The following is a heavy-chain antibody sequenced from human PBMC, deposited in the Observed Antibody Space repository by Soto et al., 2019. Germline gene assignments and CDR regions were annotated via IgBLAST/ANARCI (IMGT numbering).Heavy chain of an antibody. V-gene: IGHV3-23*01. J-gene: IGHJ4*02. Sequence: GGSLRLSCAASGFTFNNYAMNWVRQAPGKGLEWVSAISGSGGSTYYADSVKGRFTISRDNSKNTLYLQINSLRAEDTAVYYCAKEKYSSSSGYFDYWGQGTLVTVSS. CDR2: ISGSGGST. CDR3: AKEKYSSSSGYFDY. D-gene: IGHD6-6*01. CDR1: GFTFNNYA.